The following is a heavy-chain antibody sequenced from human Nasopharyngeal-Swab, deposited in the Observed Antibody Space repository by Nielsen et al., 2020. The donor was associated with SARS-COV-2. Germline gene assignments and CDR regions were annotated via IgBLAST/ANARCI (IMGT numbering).Heavy chain of an antibody. D-gene: IGHD3-3*01. V-gene: IGHV3-21*01. Sequence: WIRKPPGKGLEWVSSISSSSSYIYYADSVRGRFTISRDNAKNSLYLQMNSLRAEDTAVYYCARDALDYDFWSAYFMDVWGQGTTVTVSS. J-gene: IGHJ6*02. CDR3: ARDALDYDFWSAYFMDV. CDR2: ISSSSSYI.